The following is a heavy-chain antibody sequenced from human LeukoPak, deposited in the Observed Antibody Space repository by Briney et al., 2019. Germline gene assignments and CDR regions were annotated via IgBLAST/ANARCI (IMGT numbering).Heavy chain of an antibody. V-gene: IGHV4-4*07. D-gene: IGHD1/OR15-1a*01. CDR1: GGAIRSHY. CDR3: ARGEHSVDS. Sequence: SETLSLTCTVSGGAIRSHYWNWIRQPAGKGLEWIGRIYSSGYTNDNPFLKSRITMSVGMSKNQFSLRLNSVTAADTAVYYCARGEHSVDSWGQGMLVTVSS. CDR2: IYSSGYT. J-gene: IGHJ4*02.